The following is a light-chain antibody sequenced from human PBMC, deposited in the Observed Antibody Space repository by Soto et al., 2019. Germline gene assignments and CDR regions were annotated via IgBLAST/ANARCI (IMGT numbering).Light chain of an antibody. CDR2: GAS. Sequence: EIVMTQSPATLSVSPGERATLSCRASQSVNIYLAWYQQKPGQAPRLLIFGASSRATGIPARFSGSGSGTEFTLTINSLQSEDFAVYYCRQYDACPLTFGGGTKVDIK. V-gene: IGKV3D-15*01. CDR3: RQYDACPLT. CDR1: QSVNIY. J-gene: IGKJ4*01.